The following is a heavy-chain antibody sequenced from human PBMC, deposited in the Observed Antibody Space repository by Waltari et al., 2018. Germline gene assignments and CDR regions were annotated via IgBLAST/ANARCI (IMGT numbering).Heavy chain of an antibody. CDR3: ARVDFWSGYCFDY. Sequence: EVQLVESGGGLVQPGGSLRLSCAVSGFSVSNNYLTWVRQAPGKGLEWVSVIYSGGGTYHADSVKGRFSISRHDSKNTLNLQMNNLRAEDTAVYYCARVDFWSGYCFDYWGQGTLVTVSS. J-gene: IGHJ4*02. V-gene: IGHV3-53*04. CDR1: GFSVSNNY. CDR2: IYSGGGT. D-gene: IGHD3-3*01.